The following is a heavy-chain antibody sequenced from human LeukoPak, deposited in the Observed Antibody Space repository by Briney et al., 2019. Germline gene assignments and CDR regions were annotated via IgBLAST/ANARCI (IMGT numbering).Heavy chain of an antibody. Sequence: PSETLSLTCAVYGGPFSGYYWSWIRQPPGKGLEWIGEINHSGSTNYNPSLKSRVTISVDTSKNQFSLKLSSVTAADTAVYYCARGATRFDPWGQGTLVTVSS. CDR3: ARGATRFDP. CDR2: INHSGST. J-gene: IGHJ5*02. CDR1: GGPFSGYY. D-gene: IGHD1-26*01. V-gene: IGHV4-34*01.